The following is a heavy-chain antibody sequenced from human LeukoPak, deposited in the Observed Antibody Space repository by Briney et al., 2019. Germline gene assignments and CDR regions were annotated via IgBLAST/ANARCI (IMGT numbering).Heavy chain of an antibody. V-gene: IGHV4-34*01. CDR2: INHSGST. Sequence: PSETLSLTCAVCGGSFSGYYWSWIRQPPGKGLEWIGEINHSGSTNYNPSLKSRVTISVDTSKNQFSLKLSSVTAADTAVYYCARAYYYGYIDWFDPWGQGTLVTVSS. J-gene: IGHJ5*02. CDR1: GGSFSGYY. D-gene: IGHD3-10*01. CDR3: ARAYYYGYIDWFDP.